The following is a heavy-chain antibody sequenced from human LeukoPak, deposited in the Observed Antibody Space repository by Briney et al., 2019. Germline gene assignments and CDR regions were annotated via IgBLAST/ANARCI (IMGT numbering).Heavy chain of an antibody. Sequence: ASVKVSCKASGYTFTSYGISWVRQDPGQGLEWVGWISAYNGNTNYAQKLQGRVTMTTDTSTSTAYMRLRSLRSDDTAVYYCARDREYSGSYLSAFDIWGQGTMVTVSS. D-gene: IGHD1-26*01. CDR2: ISAYNGNT. J-gene: IGHJ3*02. V-gene: IGHV1-18*01. CDR1: GYTFTSYG. CDR3: ARDREYSGSYLSAFDI.